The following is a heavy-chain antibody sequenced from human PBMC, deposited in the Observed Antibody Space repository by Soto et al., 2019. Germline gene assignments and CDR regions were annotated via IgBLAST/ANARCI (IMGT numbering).Heavy chain of an antibody. J-gene: IGHJ5*02. D-gene: IGHD3-9*01. Sequence: PSETLSLTCTVSGGSISSSSYYWGWIRQPPGKGLEWIGSIYYSGSTYYNPSLKSRVTISVDTSKNQFSLKLSSVTAADTAVYYCATHYDILTGLFDPWGQGTLVTVSS. V-gene: IGHV4-39*01. CDR3: ATHYDILTGLFDP. CDR1: GGSISSSSYY. CDR2: IYYSGST.